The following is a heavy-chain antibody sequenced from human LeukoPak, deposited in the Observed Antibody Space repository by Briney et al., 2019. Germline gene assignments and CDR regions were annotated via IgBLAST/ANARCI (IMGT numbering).Heavy chain of an antibody. V-gene: IGHV3-21*04. D-gene: IGHD5-12*01. CDR3: AMGGDITTSQFDY. CDR2: ISSSSSYI. Sequence: PGGSLRLSCAASGFTFSSYSMNWVRQAPGKGLEWVSFISSSSSYIYYADSVKGRFTISRDNSKNTLYLQMNNLRAEDTAVYYCAMGGDITTSQFDYWGQGTLVTVSS. CDR1: GFTFSSYS. J-gene: IGHJ4*02.